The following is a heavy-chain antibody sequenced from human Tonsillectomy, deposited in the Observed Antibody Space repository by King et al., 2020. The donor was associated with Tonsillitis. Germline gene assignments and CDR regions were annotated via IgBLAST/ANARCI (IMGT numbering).Heavy chain of an antibody. CDR1: GFTFSTYA. D-gene: IGHD1-14*01. J-gene: IGHJ4*02. CDR2: ISHSGGNT. CDR3: ARDFTTLTGNHFDC. V-gene: IGHV3-23*04. Sequence: VQLVESGGGLVQPGGSLRLSCAASGFTFSTYAMSWVRQAPGKGLEWVSTISHSGGNTYYADSVKGRFTISRDTSKNTLFLQMNSLRAADTATYYCARDFTTLTGNHFDCWGQGTLVIVSS.